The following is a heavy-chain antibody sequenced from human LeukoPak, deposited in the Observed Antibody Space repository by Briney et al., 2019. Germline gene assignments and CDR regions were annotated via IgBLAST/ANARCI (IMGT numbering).Heavy chain of an antibody. CDR2: IYPGDADT. V-gene: IGHV5-51*01. CDR3: VRPTTAIPDAFDV. Sequence: GESLKISCDGLGYTFASYWIGWVRQMPGKGLEWMGIIYPGDADTRYSPSFRGRVTISADRTTSSAHLHWRSLNASDTAMYYCVRPTTAIPDAFDVWGHGTMVIVSS. CDR1: GYTFASYW. D-gene: IGHD1-1*01. J-gene: IGHJ3*01.